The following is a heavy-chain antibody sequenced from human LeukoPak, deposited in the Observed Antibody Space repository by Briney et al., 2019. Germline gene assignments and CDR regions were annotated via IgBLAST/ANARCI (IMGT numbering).Heavy chain of an antibody. D-gene: IGHD3-3*01. CDR1: GFTFSSYA. Sequence: PGGSLKLSCAASGFTFSSYAMSWVRQAPGKGLEWVSAISGSGGSTYYADSVKGRFTISRDNSKNTLYLQMNSLRAEDTAVYYCAKDPRGDVYDFWCGHFDYWGQGTLVTVSS. CDR3: AKDPRGDVYDFWCGHFDY. V-gene: IGHV3-23*01. J-gene: IGHJ4*02. CDR2: ISGSGGST.